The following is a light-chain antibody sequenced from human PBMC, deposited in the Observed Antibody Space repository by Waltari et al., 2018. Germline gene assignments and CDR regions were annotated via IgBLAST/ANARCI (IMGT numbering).Light chain of an antibody. CDR1: QDIGSD. V-gene: IGKV1-17*01. CDR2: AAS. CDR3: LQYNTYPWT. Sequence: DIQMSQSPSSLSASVGDRVTITCRASQDIGSDLAWYSQKPAEPPKRLIYAASTLQRGIPSTFSGRRSGTVFTLTITSLQPEDFATFYCLQYNTYPWTFGRGTKVDIK. J-gene: IGKJ1*01.